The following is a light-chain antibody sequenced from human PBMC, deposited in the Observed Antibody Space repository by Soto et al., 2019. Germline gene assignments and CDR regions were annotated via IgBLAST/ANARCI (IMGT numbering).Light chain of an antibody. CDR2: KAS. V-gene: IGKV1-5*03. J-gene: IGKJ1*01. Sequence: DLQMTQSPSTLSASVGDRVTITCWASQSVGSWLAWYQQKPGKAPKLLIYKASSLESGVPSRFSGSGSGTEFSLTISSLQPDDFASYHCQQYGSSSPWTFGQGTKVEIK. CDR1: QSVGSW. CDR3: QQYGSSSPWT.